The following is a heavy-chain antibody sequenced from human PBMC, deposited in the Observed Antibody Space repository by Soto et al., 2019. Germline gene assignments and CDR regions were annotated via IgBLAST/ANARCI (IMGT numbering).Heavy chain of an antibody. V-gene: IGHV1-2*02. J-gene: IGHJ5*02. CDR2: INAHSGGT. CDR1: GFSFTGYY. D-gene: IGHD6-6*01. Sequence: QEQLVQSGAAVKKPGASVKVSCKASGFSFTGYYIHWLRQAPGQGLEWMGWINAHSGGTEYAQKFPGRVTLTRDTSISTAYMTLSSLRSDDTAIYYCAKDLTRQLAYWLDPWGQGTQVTVSS. CDR3: AKDLTRQLAYWLDP.